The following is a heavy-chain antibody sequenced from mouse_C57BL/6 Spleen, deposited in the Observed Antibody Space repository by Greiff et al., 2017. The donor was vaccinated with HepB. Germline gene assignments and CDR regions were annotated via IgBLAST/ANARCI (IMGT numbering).Heavy chain of an antibody. CDR1: GYTFTSYW. V-gene: IGHV1-74*01. Sequence: QVQLQQPGAELVKPGASVKVSCKASGYTFTSYWMHWVKQRPGQGLEWIGRIHPSDSDTNYNQKFKGKATLTVDKSSSTAYMQLSSLTSEDSAVYYCAITTIITTVWAYAMDYWGQGTSVTVSS. CDR3: AITTIITTVWAYAMDY. D-gene: IGHD2-4*01. CDR2: IHPSDSDT. J-gene: IGHJ4*01.